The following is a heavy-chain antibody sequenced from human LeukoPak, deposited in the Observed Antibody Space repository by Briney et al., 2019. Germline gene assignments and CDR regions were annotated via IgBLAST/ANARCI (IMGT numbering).Heavy chain of an antibody. CDR3: ARGYCSGGTCYLVENWFDP. J-gene: IGHJ5*02. Sequence: ASVKVSCKASGYTFTVYYMYWVRQAPGQGLEWMGRINPNSGDTDYAQNFQGRVTMTRDTSISAAYMELTNLRSDDTAVYYCARGYCSGGTCYLVENWFDPWGQGTLVTVSS. V-gene: IGHV1-2*06. CDR2: INPNSGDT. CDR1: GYTFTVYY. D-gene: IGHD2-15*01.